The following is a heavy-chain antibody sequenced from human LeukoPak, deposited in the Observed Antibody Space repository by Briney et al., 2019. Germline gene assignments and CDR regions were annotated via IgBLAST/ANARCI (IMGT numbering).Heavy chain of an antibody. Sequence: ASVKVSCKASGYTFIDYHLHWVRQAPGQGLEWMGGINPKSGGTKYAQKFQGRVTMTRDTSISTAYMELSSLRSDDTAVYFCVRDIDYYDSSGFGGGYYYYYYMDVWGRGTTVTVSS. CDR1: GYTFIDYH. V-gene: IGHV1-2*02. CDR2: INPKSGGT. D-gene: IGHD3-22*01. CDR3: VRDIDYYDSSGFGGGYYYYYYMDV. J-gene: IGHJ6*03.